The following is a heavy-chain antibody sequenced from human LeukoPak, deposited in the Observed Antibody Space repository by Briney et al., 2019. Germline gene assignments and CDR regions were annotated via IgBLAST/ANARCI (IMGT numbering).Heavy chain of an antibody. V-gene: IGHV4-34*01. D-gene: IGHD2-2*01. CDR1: GGSFSGYY. CDR3: ARGDIVVVPAAMKPSGMDV. Sequence: PSETLSLTCAVYGGSFSGYYWSWIRQPPGKGLEWIGEINHSGSTNYNPSLKSRVTISVDTSKNQFSLKLSSVTAADTAVYYCARGDIVVVPAAMKPSGMDVWGQGTTVTVSS. J-gene: IGHJ6*02. CDR2: INHSGST.